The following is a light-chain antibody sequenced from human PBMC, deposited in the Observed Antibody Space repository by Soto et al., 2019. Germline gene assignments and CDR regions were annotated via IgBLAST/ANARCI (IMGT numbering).Light chain of an antibody. CDR3: QKRSTWPLS. CDR2: DTS. V-gene: IGKV3-11*01. J-gene: IGKJ4*01. CDR1: QSVRSY. Sequence: EIVLTQSPATLALSPGERATLSCRASQSVRSYFAWYQQKPGQAPRLLTYDTSSRTTGIPARVSGSWSGTDFSLTINSLEPEDFAVYYCQKRSTWPLSFGGGTRVEI.